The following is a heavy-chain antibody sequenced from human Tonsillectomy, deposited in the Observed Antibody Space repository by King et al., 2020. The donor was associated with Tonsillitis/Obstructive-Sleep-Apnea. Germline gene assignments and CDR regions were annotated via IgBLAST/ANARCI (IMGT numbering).Heavy chain of an antibody. D-gene: IGHD4-17*01. CDR3: AKGMHGGDYGALECFHN. V-gene: IGHV3-9*01. CDR1: GFTFGNYA. J-gene: IGHJ1*01. CDR2: ISSNGGSI. Sequence: VQLVESGGGLVQPGRSLRLSCAASGFTFGNYAMHWVRQAPGKGLEWVSGISSNGGSIDYADSVKGRFTISRDNAKNSLYLQMNSLRAEDTALYYCAKGMHGGDYGALECFHNWGQ.